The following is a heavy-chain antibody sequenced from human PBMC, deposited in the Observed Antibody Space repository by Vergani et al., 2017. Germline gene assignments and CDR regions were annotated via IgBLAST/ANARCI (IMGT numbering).Heavy chain of an antibody. Sequence: QVQLVESGGGEVQPGRSLRLSCSAAGFPFSDYGVHWVRQAPSKGLEGGSTLSASDRRTHYADSVKGRFTISRDISKNTLFLDMNSLRPEDTAVYYCAKVGRSEVAGTFGAFDIWGQGTMVTVSS. CDR3: AKVGRSEVAGTFGAFDI. CDR2: LSASDRRT. D-gene: IGHD6-19*01. J-gene: IGHJ3*02. V-gene: IGHV3-NL1*01. CDR1: GFPFSDYG.